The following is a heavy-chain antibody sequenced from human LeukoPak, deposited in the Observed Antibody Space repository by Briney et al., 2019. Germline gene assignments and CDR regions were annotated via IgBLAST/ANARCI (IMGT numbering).Heavy chain of an antibody. V-gene: IGHV4-39*01. J-gene: IGHJ4*02. D-gene: IGHD1-26*01. Sequence: SETLSLTCAVSGASVSGSNYYWGWIRQPPGKWLEWIGNIYSSGSTYYNASLQSRVTISIDTSKNQFSLRLNSVTAADTAMYFCAKSGGYGLIDYWGQGTRVIVSS. CDR3: AKSGGYGLIDY. CDR2: IYSSGST. CDR1: GASVSGSNYY.